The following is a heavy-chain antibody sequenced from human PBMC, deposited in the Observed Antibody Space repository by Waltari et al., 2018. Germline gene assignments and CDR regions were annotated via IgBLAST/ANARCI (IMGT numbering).Heavy chain of an antibody. Sequence: EVQLVESGGGLVQPGGSLRLSCAASGFTFSTYWMHRVRQAPGKGLVWVSRIDSDGSSTSYADSVKGRFTISRDNAKNTLYLQVNSLRAEDTAVYYCARDLRGYYYYYMDVWGKGTTVTVSS. J-gene: IGHJ6*03. CDR3: ARDLRGYYYYYMDV. D-gene: IGHD3-10*01. CDR1: GFTFSTYW. CDR2: IDSDGSST. V-gene: IGHV3-74*01.